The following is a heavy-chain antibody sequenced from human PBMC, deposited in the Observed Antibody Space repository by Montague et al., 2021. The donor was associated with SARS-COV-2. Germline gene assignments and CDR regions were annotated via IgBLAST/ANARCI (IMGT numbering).Heavy chain of an antibody. D-gene: IGHD4-11*01. CDR2: INHSGST. J-gene: IGHJ6*02. CDR3: ACGEITTRGLIYYYGMDV. CDR1: GGSFSGSY. V-gene: IGHV4-34*01. Sequence: SETLSLTCAVYGGSFSGSYWTWIRQSPRKGLEWIGEINHSGSTNYNPSLKSRVTISVDTSKNQFSLKLSSVTAADTAVYYCACGEITTRGLIYYYGMDVWGQGTTVTVSS.